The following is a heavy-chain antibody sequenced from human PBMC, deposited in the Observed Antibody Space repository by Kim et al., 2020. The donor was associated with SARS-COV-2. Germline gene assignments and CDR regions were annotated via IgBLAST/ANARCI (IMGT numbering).Heavy chain of an antibody. CDR3: ARGAVVDTAFYRDY. D-gene: IGHD5-18*01. Sequence: GGSLRLSCAASGFTFSSYAMHWVRQAPGKGLEWVAVISYDGSNKYYADSVKGRFTISRDNSKNTLYLQMNSLRAEDTAVYYCARGAVVDTAFYRDYWGQG. J-gene: IGHJ4*02. CDR1: GFTFSSYA. V-gene: IGHV3-30*04. CDR2: ISYDGSNK.